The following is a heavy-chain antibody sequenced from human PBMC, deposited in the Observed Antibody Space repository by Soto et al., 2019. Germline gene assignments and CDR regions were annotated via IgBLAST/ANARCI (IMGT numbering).Heavy chain of an antibody. D-gene: IGHD3-3*01. CDR2: INAGNGNT. V-gene: IGHV1-3*01. J-gene: IGHJ4*02. CDR3: ARVADYDFWSGDSFDY. CDR1: GYTFTSYA. Sequence: ASVKVSCKASGYTFTSYAMHWMRQAPGQRLEWMGWINAGNGNTKYSQKFQGRVTITRDTSASTAYMELSSLRSEDTAVYYCARVADYDFWSGDSFDYWGQGTLVTVS.